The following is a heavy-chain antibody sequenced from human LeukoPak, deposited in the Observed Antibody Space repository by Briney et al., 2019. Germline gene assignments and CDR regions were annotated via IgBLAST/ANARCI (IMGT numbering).Heavy chain of an antibody. CDR3: AKSGSTMVRGVMPGYYYYMDV. V-gene: IGHV3-23*01. CDR1: GFTFSTYG. Sequence: GGSLRLSCAASGFTFSTYGMSWVRQAPGKGLEWVSGISGSGDSTYYADSMKGRFTISRDKSKNTLYLQMNSLRAEDTAVYYCAKSGSTMVRGVMPGYYYYMDVWGKGTTVTISS. D-gene: IGHD3-10*01. CDR2: ISGSGDST. J-gene: IGHJ6*03.